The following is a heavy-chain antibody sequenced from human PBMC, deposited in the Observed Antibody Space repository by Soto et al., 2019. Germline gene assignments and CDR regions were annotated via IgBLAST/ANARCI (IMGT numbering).Heavy chain of an antibody. D-gene: IGHD6-13*01. CDR3: ARGVREGYSSSPVWFDP. CDR2: IWYDGSNK. J-gene: IGHJ5*02. Sequence: QVQLVESGGGVVQPGRSLRLSCAASGFTFSSYGMHWVRQAPGKGLEWVAVIWYDGSNKYYADSVKGRFTISRDNSKNTLYLQMNSLRAEDTAVNYCARGVREGYSSSPVWFDPWGQGTLVTVSS. CDR1: GFTFSSYG. V-gene: IGHV3-33*01.